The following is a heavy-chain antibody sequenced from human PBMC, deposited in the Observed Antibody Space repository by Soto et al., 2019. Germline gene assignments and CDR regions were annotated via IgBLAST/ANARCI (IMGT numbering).Heavy chain of an antibody. CDR3: ARQRRGGYWFDP. CDR1: VVSCTNGDYY. J-gene: IGHJ5*02. CDR2: IYYSETT. V-gene: IGHV4-30-4*01. Sequence: TLSLTCTVSVVSCTNGDYYWRWMLQSPGKGLEWIGNIYYSETTRYNPSLNSRLSISIDTSRNQFSLQLTSVTAADTAIYYCARQRRGGYWFDPWGQGTLVTVSS.